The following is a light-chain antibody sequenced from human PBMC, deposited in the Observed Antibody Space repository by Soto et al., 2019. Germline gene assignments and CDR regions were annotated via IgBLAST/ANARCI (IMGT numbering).Light chain of an antibody. Sequence: QSVQTQPASVSGSLGQSIAISCTGTSNDVVGYYYVSWYQQHPGKAPKLMVYDVNDRPSGVSVRFSGSKSGNTASLTISGLQAEDEADYYCSSYTSSSTYVFGTGTKVTVL. CDR2: DVN. V-gene: IGLV2-14*01. CDR1: SNDVVGYYY. J-gene: IGLJ1*01. CDR3: SSYTSSSTYV.